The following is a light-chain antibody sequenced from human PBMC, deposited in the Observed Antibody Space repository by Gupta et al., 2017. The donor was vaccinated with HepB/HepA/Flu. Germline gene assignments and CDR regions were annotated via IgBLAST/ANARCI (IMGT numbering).Light chain of an antibody. CDR1: QNIHNY. Sequence: DIQMTQSPSSLSASVEDRVTITCRASQNIHNYVNWYQQKPGKAPNLLIYAASKLQSGVPSRFSGSGSGTDFTLTISSRQPEDVATYYCQQRDSTSKSFGQGTXVEIK. CDR3: QQRDSTSKS. J-gene: IGKJ1*01. CDR2: AAS. V-gene: IGKV1-39*01.